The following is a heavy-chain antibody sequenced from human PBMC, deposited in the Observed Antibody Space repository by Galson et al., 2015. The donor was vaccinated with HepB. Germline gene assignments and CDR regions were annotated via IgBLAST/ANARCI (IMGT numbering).Heavy chain of an antibody. CDR2: ISSSSITK. J-gene: IGHJ4*02. CDR3: VRPGGARGVIV. D-gene: IGHD3-10*01. V-gene: IGHV3-48*01. Sequence: APGKGLEWVSYISSSSITKYYADSVQGRFTISRDNANNSLYLQMNSLGAEDTAVYYCVRPGGARGVIVWGQGTLVTVSS.